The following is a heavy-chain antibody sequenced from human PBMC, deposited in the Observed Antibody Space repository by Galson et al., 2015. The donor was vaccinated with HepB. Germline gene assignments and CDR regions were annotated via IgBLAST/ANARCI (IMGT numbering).Heavy chain of an antibody. J-gene: IGHJ4*02. V-gene: IGHV1-18*01. CDR1: GYTLTSYG. CDR2: ISAYNGNT. CDR3: AITYSYGSFDY. Sequence: SVKASCKASGYTLTSYGISRGRQAPGQGLEWVGWISAYNGNTNYAQKLQGRVTMTTDPSTSTAYMELRSLRSDDTAGYYCAITYSYGSFDYWGQGTLVTVSS. D-gene: IGHD5-18*01.